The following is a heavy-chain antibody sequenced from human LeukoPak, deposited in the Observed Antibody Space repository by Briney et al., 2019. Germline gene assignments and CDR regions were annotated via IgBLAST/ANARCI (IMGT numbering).Heavy chain of an antibody. V-gene: IGHV3-23*01. J-gene: IGHJ4*02. CDR1: GFTVSSNY. D-gene: IGHD4-17*01. CDR3: AKNGRAYGDYLDY. Sequence: GGSLRLSCAASGFTVSSNYMSWVRQAPGKGLEWVSAISGSGGSTYYADSVKGRFTISRDNSKNTLYLQMNSLRAEDTAVYYCAKNGRAYGDYLDYWGQGTLVTVSS. CDR2: ISGSGGST.